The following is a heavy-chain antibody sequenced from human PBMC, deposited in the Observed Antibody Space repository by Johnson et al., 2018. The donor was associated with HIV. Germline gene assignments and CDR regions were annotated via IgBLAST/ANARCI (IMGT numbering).Heavy chain of an antibody. J-gene: IGHJ3*02. CDR2: IGTAGDT. V-gene: IGHV3-13*01. CDR3: ATADRDAFDI. Sequence: VQLVESGGGLVQPGGSLRLSCAASGFTFSSYDMPWVRQASGKGLEWVSAIGTAGDTYYPGSVKGRFTISRENAKNSLYLQMNSLRAGDTGVYYCATADRDAFDIWGQGTMVIVSS. D-gene: IGHD2-21*02. CDR1: GFTFSSYD.